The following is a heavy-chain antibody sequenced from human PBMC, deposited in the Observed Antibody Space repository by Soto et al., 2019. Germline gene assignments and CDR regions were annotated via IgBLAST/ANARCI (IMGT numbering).Heavy chain of an antibody. CDR2: IKNRRYSYTT. CDR1: GFTFSDHY. Sequence: GGSLRLSCAGSGFTFSDHYMEWFRQAPGKGLEWVGRIKNRRYSYTTNYAVSVKGRFIISRDDSKNLLYLQMNSLKIEDTAVYYCARVNDYLDYWGQGIPVTVSS. J-gene: IGHJ4*02. V-gene: IGHV3-72*01. CDR3: ARVNDYLDY.